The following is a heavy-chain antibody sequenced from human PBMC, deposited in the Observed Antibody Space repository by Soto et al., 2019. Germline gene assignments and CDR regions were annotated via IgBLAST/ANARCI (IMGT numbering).Heavy chain of an antibody. CDR1: VFTFSTYC. Sequence: GGSLRLSCAASVFTFSTYCMHLVSQAPGKGLECVSLISYDGSNRNSADSVKGRFTISRDNSKNTLYLQMNSLRLEDTAVYYCAKDEVHNPSLYAMEGWGQGTMVTVSS. CDR2: ISYDGSNR. J-gene: IGHJ6*01. D-gene: IGHD1-1*01. V-gene: IGHV3-30*18. CDR3: AKDEVHNPSLYAMEG.